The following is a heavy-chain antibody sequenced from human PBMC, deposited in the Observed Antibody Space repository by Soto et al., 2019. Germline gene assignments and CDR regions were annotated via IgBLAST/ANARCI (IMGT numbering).Heavy chain of an antibody. D-gene: IGHD3-16*01. CDR3: ARIGVSSGHESPDFDS. J-gene: IGHJ4*02. Sequence: QVQLVQSGAEVKKPGASVKVSCKASGYTFNFYGITWVRQAPGQRLEWMGWISGFNGNTNYAADLQGRVTMTTDTSTSTAYMELRGLRSDDTAVYYCARIGVSSGHESPDFDSWGQGTLVTVSS. V-gene: IGHV1-18*01. CDR1: GYTFNFYG. CDR2: ISGFNGNT.